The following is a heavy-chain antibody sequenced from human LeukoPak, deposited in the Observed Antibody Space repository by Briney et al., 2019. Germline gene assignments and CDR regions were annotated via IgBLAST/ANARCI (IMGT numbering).Heavy chain of an antibody. CDR3: ALFDGGNPL. CDR2: INPSGGST. Sequence: ASVKVSCKASGYTFTSYYMHWVRQAPGQGLEWMGIINPSGGSTSYAQKFQGRVTMTRDTSTSTVYMKLSSLRSEDTAMYYCALFDGGNPLWGQGTLVTVSS. J-gene: IGHJ4*02. CDR1: GYTFTSYY. V-gene: IGHV1-46*01. D-gene: IGHD4-23*01.